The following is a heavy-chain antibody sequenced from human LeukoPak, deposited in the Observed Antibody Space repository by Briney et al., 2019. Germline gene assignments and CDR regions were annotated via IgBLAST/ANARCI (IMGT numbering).Heavy chain of an antibody. J-gene: IGHJ6*03. CDR1: GYSISSGYY. V-gene: IGHV4-38-2*02. D-gene: IGHD1-26*01. CDR3: ARGLSGSYSDDYYMDV. CDR2: IYHSGST. Sequence: PSETLSLTCTVSGYSISSGYYWGWIRQPPGKGLEWIGSIYHSGSTYYNPPLKSRVTISVDTSKNQFSLKLSSVTAADTAVYYCARGLSGSYSDDYYMDVWGKGTTVTVSS.